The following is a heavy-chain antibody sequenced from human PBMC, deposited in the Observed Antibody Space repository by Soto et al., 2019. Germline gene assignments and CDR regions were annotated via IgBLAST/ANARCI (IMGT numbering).Heavy chain of an antibody. CDR3: ARVRSYCSGGSCYYYYYYMDV. J-gene: IGHJ6*03. D-gene: IGHD2-15*01. Sequence: ASVKVSCKASGYTFTSYAMHWVRQAPGQRLEWMGWINAGNGNTKYSQKFQGRVTITRDTSASTAYMELSSLRSEDTAVYYCARVRSYCSGGSCYYYYYYMDVWGKGTTVTVSS. CDR2: INAGNGNT. CDR1: GYTFTSYA. V-gene: IGHV1-3*01.